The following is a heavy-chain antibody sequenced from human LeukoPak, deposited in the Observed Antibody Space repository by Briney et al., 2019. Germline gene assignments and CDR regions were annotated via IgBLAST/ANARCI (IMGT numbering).Heavy chain of an antibody. CDR1: GGSFSSGGSY. CDR3: ATASSGYGYFDY. V-gene: IGHV4-31*03. D-gene: IGHD3-22*01. J-gene: IGHJ4*02. CDR2: IYYSGST. Sequence: PSETLSLTCTVSGGSFSSGGSYWSWIRQHPGKGLEWIGYIYYSGSTYYNPSLKSRVTISVDTSKNQFSLKLSSVTAADTAVYYCATASSGYGYFDYWGQGTLVTVSS.